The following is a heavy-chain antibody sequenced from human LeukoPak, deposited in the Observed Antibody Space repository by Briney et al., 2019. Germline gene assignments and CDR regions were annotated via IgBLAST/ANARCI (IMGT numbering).Heavy chain of an antibody. CDR2: MSHSGST. CDR1: GFSISSAYY. D-gene: IGHD2-15*01. Sequence: SETLSLTCTVSGFSISSAYYWGWIRQPPGKGLEWIGSMSHSGSTFNNPSLKSRVTISVDTSKNQFSLKLSSVTAADTAVYYCARDWSVAPTPNWFDPWGQGTLVTVSS. J-gene: IGHJ5*02. CDR3: ARDWSVAPTPNWFDP. V-gene: IGHV4-38-2*02.